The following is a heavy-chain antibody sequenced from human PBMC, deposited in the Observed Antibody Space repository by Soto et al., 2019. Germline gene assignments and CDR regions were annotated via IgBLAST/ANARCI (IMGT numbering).Heavy chain of an antibody. CDR3: ARVSGTLERYSDLDY. Sequence: EVQLVESGGGLVKPGGSLRLSCAASGFIFSSYSMNWVRQAPGKGLEWVSSISPRSDYIYFADSMRGRFTISRDNAQNSRYLHMNNLRAEDPAVYHCARVSGTLERYSDLDYWGQGTLVTVSS. CDR1: GFIFSSYS. D-gene: IGHD3-10*01. V-gene: IGHV3-21*06. CDR2: ISPRSDYI. J-gene: IGHJ4*02.